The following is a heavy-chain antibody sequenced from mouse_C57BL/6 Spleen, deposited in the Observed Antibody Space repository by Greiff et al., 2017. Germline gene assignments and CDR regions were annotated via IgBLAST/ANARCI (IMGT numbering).Heavy chain of an antibody. D-gene: IGHD2-1*01. V-gene: IGHV1-62-2*01. J-gene: IGHJ2*01. Sequence: QVQLQQSGAELVKPGASVKLSCKASGYTFTEYTIHWVKQRPGQGLEWIGWFYPGSGSIKYNEKFKDKATLTADKSSSTVYMELSRLTSEDSAVYFCARHQGRYYCNYDYFDYWGQGTTLTVSS. CDR3: ARHQGRYYCNYDYFDY. CDR1: GYTFTEYT. CDR2: FYPGSGSI.